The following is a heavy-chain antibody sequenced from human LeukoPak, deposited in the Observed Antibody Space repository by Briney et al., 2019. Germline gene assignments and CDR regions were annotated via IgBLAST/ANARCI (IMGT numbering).Heavy chain of an antibody. CDR1: GGSINSGTYY. D-gene: IGHD2-21*01. CDR2: IYTGGST. J-gene: IGHJ3*02. CDR3: AYGGPRHIVVVKGAFDI. V-gene: IGHV4-61*09. Sequence: SETLSLTCTVSGGSINSGTYYWSWIRQPAGKGLEWIGHIYTGGSTYYNPSLKSRVTISVDTSKNQFSLKLSSVTAADTAVYYCAYGGPRHIVVVKGAFDIWGQGTMVTVSS.